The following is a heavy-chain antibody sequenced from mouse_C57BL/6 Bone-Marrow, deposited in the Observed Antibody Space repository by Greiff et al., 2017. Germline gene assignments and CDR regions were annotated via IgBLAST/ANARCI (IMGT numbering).Heavy chain of an antibody. V-gene: IGHV3-6*01. CDR3: ARVGDYDRDFDV. D-gene: IGHD2-4*01. CDR2: ISYDGSN. J-gene: IGHJ1*03. CDR1: GYSITSGYY. Sequence: EVKVEESGPGLVKPSQSLSLTCSVTGYSITSGYYWNWIRQFPGNKLEWMGYISYDGSNNYNPSLKNRISITRDTSKNQFFLKLNSVTTEDTATYYCARVGDYDRDFDVWGTGTTVTVSS.